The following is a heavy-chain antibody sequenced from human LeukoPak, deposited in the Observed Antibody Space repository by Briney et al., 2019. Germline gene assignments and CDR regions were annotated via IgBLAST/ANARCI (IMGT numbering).Heavy chain of an antibody. CDR2: VHLGGRT. CDR3: AREGGPYRPLDY. V-gene: IGHV4-4*02. Sequence: SGTLSLTCGVSGGSISSTNWWTWVRQPPGEGLEWIGEVHLGGRTNYNPSLESRVTMSVDMSENHISLKLTSVTAADTAVYYCAREGGPYRPLDYSGQGTLVTVSS. J-gene: IGHJ4*02. CDR1: GGSISSTNW.